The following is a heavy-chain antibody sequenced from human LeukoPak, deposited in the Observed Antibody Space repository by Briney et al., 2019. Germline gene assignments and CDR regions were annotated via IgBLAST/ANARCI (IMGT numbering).Heavy chain of an antibody. CDR2: IRTTGDTT. J-gene: IGHJ4*02. D-gene: IGHD3-10*01. CDR3: VPHRWRGK. Sequence: GGSLSLSCSTSGFTFSGFGMHWVRQAPGKGLEHVSAIRTTGDTTYYADSVKGRFTISRDNSKNTLYLQMSSLRAEDTAVYYCVPHRWRGKWGQGTLVTVSS. CDR1: GFTFSGFG. V-gene: IGHV3-64D*06.